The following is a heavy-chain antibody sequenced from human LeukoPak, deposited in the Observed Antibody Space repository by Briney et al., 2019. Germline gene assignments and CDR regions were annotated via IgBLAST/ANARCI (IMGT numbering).Heavy chain of an antibody. CDR2: ISYDGSNK. V-gene: IGHV3-30*04. CDR1: GFTFSSYA. CDR3: ASSIAAAGTCY. J-gene: IGHJ4*02. Sequence: GRSLRLSCAASGFTFSSYAMHWVRQAPGKGLAWVALISYDGSNKYYADSVKGRFTISRDNSKNTVYLQMNSLRAEDTAVYYCASSIAAAGTCYWGQGTLVTVSS. D-gene: IGHD6-13*01.